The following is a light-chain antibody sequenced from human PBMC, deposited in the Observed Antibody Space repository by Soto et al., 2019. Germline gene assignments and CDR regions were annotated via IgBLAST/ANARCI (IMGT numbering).Light chain of an antibody. CDR3: QQYNNWPIT. CDR2: GAS. J-gene: IGKJ5*01. V-gene: IGKV3-15*01. Sequence: VFTQSPATLSLSPGETATLSCRSSQTGDSRYLAWYQQKPVQAPRLLIYGASTRATGIAARFSGSGSGTEFTLTISSLQSEDFAVYYCQQYNNWPITFGQGTRLENK. CDR1: QTGDSRY.